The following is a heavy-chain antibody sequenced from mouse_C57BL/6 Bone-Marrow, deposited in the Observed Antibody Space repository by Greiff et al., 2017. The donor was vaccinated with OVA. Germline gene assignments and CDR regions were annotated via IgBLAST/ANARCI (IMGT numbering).Heavy chain of an antibody. J-gene: IGHJ4*01. Sequence: QVQLQQSGAELVRPGASVTLSCKASGYTFTDYEMHWVKQTPVHGLEWIGAIDPETGGTAYNQKFKGKAILTADKSSSTAYMELRSLTSEDSAVYYCTFGGGYYGSRYYAMDYWGQGTSVTVSS. V-gene: IGHV1-15*01. CDR1: GYTFTDYE. CDR3: TFGGGYYGSRYYAMDY. D-gene: IGHD1-1*01. CDR2: IDPETGGT.